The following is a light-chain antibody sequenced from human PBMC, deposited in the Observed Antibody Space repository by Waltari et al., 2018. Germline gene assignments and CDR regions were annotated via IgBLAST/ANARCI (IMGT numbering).Light chain of an antibody. CDR3: QQYGSSPLT. CDR1: QSVTSSY. V-gene: IGKV3-20*01. Sequence: EIVLTQSPGTLSLSPGERATLPCRASQSVTSSYLAGYQQTPGQAPRLLIYGATSRATGIPDRFSGSGSGTDFTLTISRLEPEDFAVYYCQQYGSSPLTFGGGTKVEIK. CDR2: GAT. J-gene: IGKJ4*01.